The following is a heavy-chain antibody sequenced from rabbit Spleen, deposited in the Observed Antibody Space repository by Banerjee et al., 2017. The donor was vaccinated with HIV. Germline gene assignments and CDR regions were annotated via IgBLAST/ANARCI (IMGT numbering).Heavy chain of an antibody. D-gene: IGHD2-1*01. CDR1: GFSFSSYYM. Sequence: QEQLVESGGGLVQPEGSLTLTCTASGFSFSSYYMSWVRQAPGKGLEWIGYINAGSSGSTYYASWAKGRFTISKTSSTTVTLQLNRLTAADTATYFCARDGAGDGGLNLYLWGQGTLVTVS. CDR3: ARDGAGDGGLNLYL. CDR2: INAGSSGST. V-gene: IGHV1S45*01. J-gene: IGHJ4*01.